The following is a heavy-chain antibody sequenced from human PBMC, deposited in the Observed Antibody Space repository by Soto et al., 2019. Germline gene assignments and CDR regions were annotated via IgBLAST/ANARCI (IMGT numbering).Heavy chain of an antibody. CDR2: IIPIFGTA. CDR3: AYGDYKNYGMDV. V-gene: IGHV1-69*13. D-gene: IGHD4-17*01. Sequence: ASVKVSCKASGGTFSSYAISWVRQAPGQGLEWMGGIIPIFGTANYAQKFQGRVTITADESTSTAYMELSSLRSEDTAVYYCAYGDYKNYGMDVWGQGTTVTVSS. J-gene: IGHJ6*02. CDR1: GGTFSSYA.